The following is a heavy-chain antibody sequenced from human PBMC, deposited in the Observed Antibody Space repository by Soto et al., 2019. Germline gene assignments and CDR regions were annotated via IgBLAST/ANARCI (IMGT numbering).Heavy chain of an antibody. Sequence: GGSLRLSCAASGFTFSSYAMSWVRQAPGKGLEWVSAISGSGGSTYYADSVKGRFTISRDNSKNTLYLQMNSLRAEDTAVYYCAGFYGDPKGYYYYGMDVWGQGTTVTVSS. J-gene: IGHJ6*02. CDR2: ISGSGGST. V-gene: IGHV3-23*01. CDR1: GFTFSSYA. CDR3: AGFYGDPKGYYYYGMDV. D-gene: IGHD4-17*01.